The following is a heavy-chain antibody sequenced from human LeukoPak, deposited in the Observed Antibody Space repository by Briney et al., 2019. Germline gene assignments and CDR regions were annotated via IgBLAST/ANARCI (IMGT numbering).Heavy chain of an antibody. J-gene: IGHJ4*02. CDR2: INPNSGGT. D-gene: IGHD2-2*01. CDR1: GYTFTGYY. Sequence: ASVKVSCKASGYTFTGYYMHWVRQAPGQGLEWMGWINPNSGGTNYAQKFQGRVTMTRDTSISTAYMELSRLRSDDTAVYYCARDVYIYCSSTSCYGPGYWGQGTLVTVSS. V-gene: IGHV1-2*02. CDR3: ARDVYIYCSSTSCYGPGY.